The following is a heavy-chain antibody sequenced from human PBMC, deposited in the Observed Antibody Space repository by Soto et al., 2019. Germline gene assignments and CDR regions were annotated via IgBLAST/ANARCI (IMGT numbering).Heavy chain of an antibody. CDR2: IKQDGSEK. Sequence: PGGSLRLSCAASGFSLSSYWMSWVRQAPGKGLEWVANIKQDGSEKYYVGSVKGRFTISRDNAKNSLYLQMNSLRADDTAVYYCARDQSASYGFWSGDDYWGQGTLVTVSS. CDR1: GFSLSSYW. V-gene: IGHV3-7*03. D-gene: IGHD3-3*01. J-gene: IGHJ4*02. CDR3: ARDQSASYGFWSGDDY.